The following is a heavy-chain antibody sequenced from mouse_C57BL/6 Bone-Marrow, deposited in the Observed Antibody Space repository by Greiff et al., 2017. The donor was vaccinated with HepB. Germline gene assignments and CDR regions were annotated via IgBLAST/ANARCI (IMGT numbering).Heavy chain of an antibody. CDR2: ISDGGSYT. V-gene: IGHV5-4*03. Sequence: EVKLVESGGGLVKPGGSLKLSCAASGFTFSSYAMSWVRQTPEKRLEWVATISDGGSYTYYPENVKGRFTISRDNAKNNLYLQMSHLKSEDTAMYYCARVVTTYYFDYWGQGTTLTVSS. J-gene: IGHJ2*01. CDR3: ARVVTTYYFDY. D-gene: IGHD2-1*01. CDR1: GFTFSSYA.